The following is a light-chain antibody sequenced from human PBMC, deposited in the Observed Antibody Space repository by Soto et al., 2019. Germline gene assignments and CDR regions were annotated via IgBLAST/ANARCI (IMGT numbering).Light chain of an antibody. Sequence: QSALTQPASVSGSPGQSITISCTGTSSDVGSYNYVSWYQQYPGKAPKLMIYDVSNRPSGVSYRFSGSKSGNTASLTISGLQAEDEADYYCSSYTTSSTHGVCGGGTKLTVL. V-gene: IGLV2-14*01. J-gene: IGLJ3*02. CDR1: SSDVGSYNY. CDR3: SSYTTSSTHGV. CDR2: DVS.